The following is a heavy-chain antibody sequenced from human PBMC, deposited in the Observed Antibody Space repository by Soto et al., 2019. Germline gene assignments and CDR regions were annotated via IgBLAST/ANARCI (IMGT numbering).Heavy chain of an antibody. CDR2: IYSAGST. J-gene: IGHJ3*02. D-gene: IGHD3-16*01. CDR3: VRGDVFDI. V-gene: IGHV4-4*07. CDR1: GGSISGYF. Sequence: QLQLQESGPGLVKPSETLSLICTVSGGSISGYFWSWVRQPAGKGLEWIGRIYSAGSTNYNPSLKSRVIMSVDTSQNQFSLKLTSVTAADTAMYYCVRGDVFDIWGRGTMVTVSS.